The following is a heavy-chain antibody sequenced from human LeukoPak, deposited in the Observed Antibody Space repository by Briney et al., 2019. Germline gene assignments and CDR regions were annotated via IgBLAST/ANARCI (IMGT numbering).Heavy chain of an antibody. CDR2: ISNYGTTI. D-gene: IGHD5-24*01. V-gene: IGHV3-48*03. J-gene: IGHJ4*02. Sequence: GGSLRLSCAASGFXFSGYEINWVRQAPGKGLQWVSYISNYGTTIYYADSVKGRFTISRDNAKNTLYLQMNRLRAEDTAVYFCARGRDGASAYWGQGALVTVSS. CDR3: ARGRDGASAY. CDR1: GFXFSGYE.